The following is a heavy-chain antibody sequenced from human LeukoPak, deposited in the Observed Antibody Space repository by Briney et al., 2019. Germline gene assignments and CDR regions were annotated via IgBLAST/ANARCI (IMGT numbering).Heavy chain of an antibody. CDR2: IRSEPKNFAT. Sequence: PGGSLKLSCVASGFSFSDSAMHWVRQAAGKGLEWVGRIRSEPKNFATAYAASVKGRFTISRDDSKNTAYLLMDGLKNEDTAVYYCFSTNSTPDGNWFDPWGQGTLVTVSS. J-gene: IGHJ5*02. CDR1: GFSFSDSA. D-gene: IGHD2-8*01. CDR3: FSTNSTPDGNWFDP. V-gene: IGHV3-73*01.